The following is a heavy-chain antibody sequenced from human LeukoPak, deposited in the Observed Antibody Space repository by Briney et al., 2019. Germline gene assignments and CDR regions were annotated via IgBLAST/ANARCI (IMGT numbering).Heavy chain of an antibody. D-gene: IGHD3-3*01. V-gene: IGHV1-18*01. CDR1: GYTLSNYG. CDR3: ARATYYDYWSGSYYYMDV. CDR2: ISAYNGNT. Sequence: ASLKLSCTASGYTLSNYGISWVRQAPGQGLEWLGWISAYNGNTNSALKLQGRLTMTTDTSTSTAYMELRSLRSDGTAVYYCARATYYDYWSGSYYYMDVWGEGTTVTVSS. J-gene: IGHJ6*03.